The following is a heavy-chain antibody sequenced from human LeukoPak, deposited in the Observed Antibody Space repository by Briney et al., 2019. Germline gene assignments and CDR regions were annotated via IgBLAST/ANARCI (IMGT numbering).Heavy chain of an antibody. CDR2: IIPILGIA. V-gene: IGHV1-69*10. Sequence: ASVKVSCKASGYTFTGYYMHWVRQAPGQGLKWRGGIIPILGIANYAQKFQGRVTITADKSTSTAYMELSSLRSEDTAVYYCARERDGAYYYYYGMDVWGQGTTVTVSS. CDR1: GYTFTGYY. CDR3: ARERDGAYYYYYGMDV. J-gene: IGHJ6*02. D-gene: IGHD3-10*01.